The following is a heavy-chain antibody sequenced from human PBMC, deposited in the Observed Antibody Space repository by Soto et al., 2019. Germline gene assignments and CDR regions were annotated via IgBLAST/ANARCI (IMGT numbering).Heavy chain of an antibody. D-gene: IGHD2-21*02. V-gene: IGHV4-59*01. J-gene: IGHJ6*02. Sequence: SETLSLTCTVSGGSISSYYWSWIRQPPGKGLEWIGYIYYSGSTNYNPSLKSRVTISVDTSKNQFSLKLSSVTAADTAVYYCARNCGGDCYFYYYGMDVWGQGTTVTVSS. CDR3: ARNCGGDCYFYYYGMDV. CDR2: IYYSGST. CDR1: GGSISSYY.